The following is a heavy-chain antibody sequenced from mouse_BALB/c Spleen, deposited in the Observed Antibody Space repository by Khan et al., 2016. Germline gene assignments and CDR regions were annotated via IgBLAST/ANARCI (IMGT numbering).Heavy chain of an antibody. J-gene: IGHJ2*01. CDR1: AFNIKDTF. Sequence: VQLKQSGAELVKPGASVKLSCTASAFNIKDTFMHWVKQRPEQGLEWFGRIDPANGNTKYDPKFQGRATITADTSSNTAYLQLSSLTSEATAVSYCARRGTIYYYGSSYGYCDQGTTLTVSA. CDR2: IDPANGNT. CDR3: ARRGTIYYYGSSYGY. V-gene: IGHV14-3*02. D-gene: IGHD1-1*01.